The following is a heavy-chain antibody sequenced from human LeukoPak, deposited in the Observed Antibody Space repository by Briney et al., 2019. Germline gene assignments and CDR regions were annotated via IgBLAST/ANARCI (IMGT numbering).Heavy chain of an antibody. CDR2: ISSSGSTI. V-gene: IGHV3-48*03. CDR1: GFTFYNYA. J-gene: IGHJ6*04. Sequence: PGGSLRLSCAASGFTFYNYAMNWVRQAPGKGLEWVSYISSSGSTIYYADSVKGRFTISRDNAKNSLYLQMNSLRAEDTAVYYCAELGITMIGGVWGKGTTVTISS. CDR3: AELGITMIGGV. D-gene: IGHD3-10*02.